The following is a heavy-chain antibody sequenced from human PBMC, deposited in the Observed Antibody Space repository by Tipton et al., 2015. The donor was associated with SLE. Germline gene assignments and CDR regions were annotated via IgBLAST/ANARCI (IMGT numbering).Heavy chain of an antibody. D-gene: IGHD5-18*01. Sequence: TLSLTCTVSGGSISSYYWSWIRQPPGKGLEWIGSIYHRGSTYYNPSLKSRVTISVDTSKNQFSLKLSSVTAADTAAYYCARVPAVDTATGRYMDVWGKGTTVTVSS. CDR2: IYHRGST. CDR3: ARVPAVDTATGRYMDV. J-gene: IGHJ6*03. CDR1: GGSISSYY. V-gene: IGHV4-59*08.